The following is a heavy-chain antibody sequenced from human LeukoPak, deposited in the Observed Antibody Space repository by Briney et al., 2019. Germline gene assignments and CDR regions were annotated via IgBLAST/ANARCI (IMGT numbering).Heavy chain of an antibody. V-gene: IGHV3-48*01. D-gene: IGHD4-17*01. CDR1: GFTFSSYS. CDR2: ISSSSSTI. CDR3: ASADRLYGDPFFDY. J-gene: IGHJ4*02. Sequence: PGGSLRLSCAASGFTFSSYSMNWVRQAPGKGLEWVSYISSSSSTIYYADSVKGRFTISRDNAKNSLYLQMNSLRAEDTAVYYCASADRLYGDPFFDYWGQGTLVTVSS.